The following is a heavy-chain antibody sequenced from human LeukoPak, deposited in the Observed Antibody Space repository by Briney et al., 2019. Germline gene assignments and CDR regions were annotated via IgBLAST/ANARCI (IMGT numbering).Heavy chain of an antibody. CDR2: ISYDGRNH. CDR3: ARERGYSYGLIYYYYYYMDV. J-gene: IGHJ6*03. V-gene: IGHV3-30*03. CDR1: GFKFSTYG. Sequence: GGSLRLSCVASGFKFSTYGMHWVRQPPGKGLEWVAVISYDGRNHSYADAVKGRFTISRDNSKNTQYLQMNSLRAEDTAVYYCARERGYSYGLIYYYYYYMDVWGKGTTVTVSS. D-gene: IGHD5-18*01.